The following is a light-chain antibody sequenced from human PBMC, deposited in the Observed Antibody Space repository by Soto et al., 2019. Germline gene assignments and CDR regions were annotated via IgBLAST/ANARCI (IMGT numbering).Light chain of an antibody. V-gene: IGKV3-20*01. CDR1: QSVSSSY. CDR3: QQYDNSPPST. Sequence: EIVLTQSPDTLSLSPGERATLSCRASQSVSSSYLAWYQQKPGQAPRLLIYGASSRATGIPDRFSGSGSGTDFTLTISRLEPEDLAVYFCQQYDNSPPSTSGQGTRLEIK. CDR2: GAS. J-gene: IGKJ5*01.